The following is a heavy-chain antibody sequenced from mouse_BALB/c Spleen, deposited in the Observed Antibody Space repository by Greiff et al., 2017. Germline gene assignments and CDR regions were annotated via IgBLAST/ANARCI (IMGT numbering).Heavy chain of an antibody. D-gene: IGHD2-1*01. CDR2: ISSGSSTI. CDR1: GFTFSSFG. CDR3: AIEGNYGRNYAMDY. J-gene: IGHJ4*01. V-gene: IGHV5-17*02. Sequence: EVKLMESGGGLVQPGGSRKLSCAAPGFTFSSFGMHWVRQAPEKGLEWVAYISSGSSTIYYADTVKGRFTISRDNPKNTLFLQMTSLRSEDTAMYDCAIEGNYGRNYAMDYGGQGSRVTVTS.